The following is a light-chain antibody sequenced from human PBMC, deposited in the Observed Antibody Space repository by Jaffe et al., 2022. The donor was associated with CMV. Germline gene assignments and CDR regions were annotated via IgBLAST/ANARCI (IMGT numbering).Light chain of an antibody. V-gene: IGKV3-15*01. J-gene: IGKJ4*01. CDR2: GAS. CDR1: QSVSSN. Sequence: EIVMTQSPATLSVSPGERATLSCRASQSVSSNLVWYQQKPGQAPRLLIYGASTRATGIPARFSGSGSGTEFTLTISTLQSEDSAVYYCQQYKNWPPLTFGGGTKVEIK. CDR3: QQYKNWPPLT.